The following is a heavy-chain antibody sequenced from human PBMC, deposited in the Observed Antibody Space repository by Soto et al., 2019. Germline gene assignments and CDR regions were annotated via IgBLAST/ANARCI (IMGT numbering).Heavy chain of an antibody. J-gene: IGHJ4*02. CDR2: INGGGGTT. CDR3: AKDRHPDGIWTFDY. CDR1: GFSFSGYT. V-gene: IGHV3-23*01. D-gene: IGHD3-9*01. Sequence: EVQLLESGGHLIQPGESLRLSCAASGFSFSGYTMNWVRQAQGKGLEWISGINGGGGTTYYADSVKGRFTISRDDSKNILDLQMNSPRAADTAIYYCAKDRHPDGIWTFDYWGRGTLVTVSS.